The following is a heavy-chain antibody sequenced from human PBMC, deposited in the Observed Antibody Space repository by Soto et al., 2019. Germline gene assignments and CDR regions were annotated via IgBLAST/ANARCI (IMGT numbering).Heavy chain of an antibody. CDR2: IYYVGST. D-gene: IGHD3-10*01. CDR3: ARDYGSENWFDP. J-gene: IGHJ5*02. CDR1: GGSSSSSRYS. V-gene: IGHV4-39*01. Sequence: QLQLQESGPGLVKSSETLSLTCTVSGGSSSSSRYSWGWIRQPPGKGLEWIGSIYYVGSTYYNPSLKSRVTISVDTSKNQFSLKLSSVTAADTAVYYCARDYGSENWFDPWGQGTLVTVSS.